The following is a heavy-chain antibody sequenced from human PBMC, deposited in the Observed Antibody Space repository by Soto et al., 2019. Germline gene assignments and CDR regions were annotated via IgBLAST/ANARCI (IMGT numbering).Heavy chain of an antibody. CDR1: GFTFSNAW. V-gene: IGHV3-15*01. Sequence: GGSLRLSCAASGFTFSNAWMSWVRQAPGKGLEWVGRIKSKTDGGTTDYAAPVKGRFTISRDDSKNTLYLQMNSLKTEDTAVYYSTTGLTVDRTGRDYFDYWGQGTLVTVSS. CDR2: IKSKTDGGTT. D-gene: IGHD3-9*01. CDR3: TTGLTVDRTGRDYFDY. J-gene: IGHJ4*02.